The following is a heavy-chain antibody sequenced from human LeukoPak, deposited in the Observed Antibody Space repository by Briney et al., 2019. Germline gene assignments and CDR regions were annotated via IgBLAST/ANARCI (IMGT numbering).Heavy chain of an antibody. V-gene: IGHV4-39*07. CDR1: GGSISGDGYH. J-gene: IGHJ4*02. D-gene: IGHD1-26*01. Sequence: SETLSLTCSVSGGSISGDGYHWGWIRRPPGKGLEWIGSIHYSGSTNYNPSLKSRVTISVDTSKNQFSLRLSSVTAADTAVYYSARLASGSYGPLTPFDYWGQGTLVTVSS. CDR2: IHYSGST. CDR3: ARLASGSYGPLTPFDY.